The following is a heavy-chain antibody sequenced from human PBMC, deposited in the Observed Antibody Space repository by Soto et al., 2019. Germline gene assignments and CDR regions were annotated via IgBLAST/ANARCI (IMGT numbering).Heavy chain of an antibody. V-gene: IGHV4-31*03. CDR2: IYYSGST. CDR3: ARGRNYYDSSGQDAFDI. Sequence: SETLSLTCTVSGGSISSGGYYWSWIRQHPAKGLEWIGYIYYSGSTYYNPSLKSRVTISVDTSKNQFSLKLSSVTAADTAVYYCARGRNYYDSSGQDAFDIWGQGTMVTVSS. CDR1: GGSISSGGYY. J-gene: IGHJ3*02. D-gene: IGHD3-22*01.